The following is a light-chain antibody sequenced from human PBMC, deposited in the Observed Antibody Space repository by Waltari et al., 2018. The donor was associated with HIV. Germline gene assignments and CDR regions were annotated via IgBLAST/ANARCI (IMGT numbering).Light chain of an antibody. CDR3: QQYYSTPYT. CDR1: QSVLYSSNNKNY. CDR2: WAS. V-gene: IGKV4-1*01. Sequence: DIVMTQSPDSLVVSLRERATINCKSSQSVLYSSNNKNYLAWYQQKPGQPPKLLIYWASTRESGVPDRFSGSGSGTDFTLAISSLQAEDVAVYHCQQYYSTPYTFGQGTKLEIK. J-gene: IGKJ2*01.